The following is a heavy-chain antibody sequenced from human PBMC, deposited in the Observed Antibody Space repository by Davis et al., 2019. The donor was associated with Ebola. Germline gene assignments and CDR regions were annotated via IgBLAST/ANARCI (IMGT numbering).Heavy chain of an antibody. J-gene: IGHJ6*02. CDR3: ATSVFGVVLNGMDV. CDR2: FDPEQAET. V-gene: IGHV1-24*01. CDR1: GDTLAELS. Sequence: ASVKVSCKVSGDTLAELSMHWVRQAPGKGLEWMGGFDPEQAETIYAQKFQDRITMTEDTSTDTAYMELSSLRSEDTAVYYCATSVFGVVLNGMDVWGQGTTVTVSS. D-gene: IGHD3-3*01.